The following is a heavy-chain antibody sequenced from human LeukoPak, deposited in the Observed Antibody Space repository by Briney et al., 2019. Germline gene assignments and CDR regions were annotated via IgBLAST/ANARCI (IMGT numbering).Heavy chain of an antibody. D-gene: IGHD3-22*01. CDR3: AKLGSPNRGITMIVVVSHFDY. CDR1: GXTFSXYA. V-gene: IGHV3-23*01. J-gene: IGHJ4*02. CDR2: ISGSGGST. Sequence: SXXASGXTFSXYAXSWVRQAPGKGLEWVSAISGSGGSTYYADSVKGRFTISRDNSKNTLYLQMNSLRAEDTAVYYCAKLGSPNRGITMIVVVSHFDYWGQGTLVTVSS.